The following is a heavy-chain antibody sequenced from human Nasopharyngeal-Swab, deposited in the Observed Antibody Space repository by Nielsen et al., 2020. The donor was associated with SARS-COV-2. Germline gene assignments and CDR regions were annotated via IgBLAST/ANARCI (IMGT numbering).Heavy chain of an antibody. CDR3: ARLESGYYPDY. V-gene: IGHV1-46*01. D-gene: IGHD3-22*01. CDR1: GYTFTSYY. J-gene: IGHJ4*02. Sequence: ASVKVSCKASGYTFTSYYMHWVRQAPGQGLEWMGIINPSGGSTSYAQKFQGRVTITRDTSASTAYMELSSLRSEDTAVYYCARLESGYYPDYWGQGTLVTVSS. CDR2: INPSGGST.